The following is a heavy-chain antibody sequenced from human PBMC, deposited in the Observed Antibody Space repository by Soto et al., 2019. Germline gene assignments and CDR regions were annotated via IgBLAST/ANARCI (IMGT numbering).Heavy chain of an antibody. J-gene: IGHJ4*02. CDR3: AKSGPTNYFDF. V-gene: IGHV3-23*01. D-gene: IGHD1-26*01. CDR2: ITGGSGFT. CDR1: GFTFSTFA. Sequence: EVQLLESGGGFAQPGGSLRLSCAASGFTFSTFAMNWVRQAPGKGLEWVSGITGGSGFTFYADSVKGRFTISRDDSENTLFLQMSSLRAEDTAKYYCAKSGPTNYFDFWGQGTLVTVSS.